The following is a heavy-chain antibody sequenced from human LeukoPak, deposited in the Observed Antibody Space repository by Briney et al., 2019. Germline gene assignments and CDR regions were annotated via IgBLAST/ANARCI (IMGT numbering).Heavy chain of an antibody. CDR1: GYTFTSYG. CDR2: ISAYNGNT. CDR3: ARVREECGGDCYWDDAFDI. V-gene: IGHV1-18*01. J-gene: IGHJ3*02. D-gene: IGHD2-21*01. Sequence: GASVNVSCKASGYTFTSYGIGWVRQAPGQGLEWMGWISAYNGNTNYAQKLQGRVTMTTDTSTSTAYMELRSLRSDDTAVYYCARVREECGGDCYWDDAFDIWGQGTMVTVSS.